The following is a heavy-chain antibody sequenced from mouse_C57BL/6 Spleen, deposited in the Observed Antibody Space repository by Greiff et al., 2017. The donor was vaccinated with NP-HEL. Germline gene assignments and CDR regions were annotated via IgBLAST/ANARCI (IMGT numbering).Heavy chain of an antibody. Sequence: QVQLQQPGAELVMPGASVKLSCKASGYTFTSYWMHWVKQRPGQGLEWIGEIDPSDSYTNYNQKFKGKSTLTVDKSSSTAYMQLSSLTSEDSAVYYCARGGGNCVLAWFAYWGQGTLVTVSA. V-gene: IGHV1-69*01. CDR3: ARGGGNCVLAWFAY. D-gene: IGHD2-1*01. CDR2: IDPSDSYT. CDR1: GYTFTSYW. J-gene: IGHJ3*01.